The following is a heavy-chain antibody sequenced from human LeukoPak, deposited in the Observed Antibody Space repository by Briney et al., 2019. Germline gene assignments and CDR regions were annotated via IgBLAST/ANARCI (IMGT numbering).Heavy chain of an antibody. CDR2: IYYSGST. J-gene: IGHJ4*02. D-gene: IGHD3-3*01. CDR1: GGSISSYY. CDR3: ARQDFGVDLLLDY. Sequence: SETLSLTCTVSGGSISSYYWSWIRQPPGKGLEWIGYIYYSGSTNYNPSLKSRVAISVDTSKNQFSLKLSSVTAADTAVYYCARQDFGVDLLLDYWGQGTLVTVSS. V-gene: IGHV4-59*01.